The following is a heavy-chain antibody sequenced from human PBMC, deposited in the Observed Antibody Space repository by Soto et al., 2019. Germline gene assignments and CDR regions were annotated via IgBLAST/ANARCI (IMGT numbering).Heavy chain of an antibody. D-gene: IGHD6-13*01. Sequence: QVQLVQSGAEVKKPGSSVKVSCKASGGTFSSYAISWVRQAPGQGLEWMGGIIPIFGTANYAQKFQGRVTITADESTSTDYMELSSLRSEDTAVYYCAREYSSSWYNWFDPWGQGTLVTVSS. V-gene: IGHV1-69*01. CDR1: GGTFSSYA. J-gene: IGHJ5*02. CDR3: AREYSSSWYNWFDP. CDR2: IIPIFGTA.